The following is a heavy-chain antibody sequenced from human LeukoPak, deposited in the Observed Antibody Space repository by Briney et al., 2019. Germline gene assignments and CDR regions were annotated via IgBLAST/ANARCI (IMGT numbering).Heavy chain of an antibody. J-gene: IGHJ4*02. D-gene: IGHD3-22*01. CDR3: ARQGGGYYCDSSGFSSLRDY. CDR2: IYYSGST. V-gene: IGHV4-39*01. CDR1: GGSISSSSYY. Sequence: SETLSLTCTVSGGSISSSSYYWGWIRQPPGKGLEWIGSIYYSGSTYYNPSLKSRVTISVDTSKNQFSLKLSSVTAADTAVYYCARQGGGYYCDSSGFSSLRDYWGQGTLVTVSS.